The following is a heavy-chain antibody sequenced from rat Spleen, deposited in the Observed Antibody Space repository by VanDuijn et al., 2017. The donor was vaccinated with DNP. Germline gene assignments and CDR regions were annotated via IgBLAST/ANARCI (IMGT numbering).Heavy chain of an antibody. CDR2: ISYSGIT. CDR1: SYSITSNY. J-gene: IGHJ2*01. V-gene: IGHV3-1*01. CDR3: ARSVYYSSSYIPFDH. Sequence: EVQLQESGPGLVKPSQSLSLTCSVTSYSITSNYWGWIRKFPGNKMEWMAYISYSGITGYNPSLKSRISITRDTSKNQFFLQLNSVITHDKATYYCARSVYYSSSYIPFDHWGQGVMVTVSS. D-gene: IGHD1-2*01.